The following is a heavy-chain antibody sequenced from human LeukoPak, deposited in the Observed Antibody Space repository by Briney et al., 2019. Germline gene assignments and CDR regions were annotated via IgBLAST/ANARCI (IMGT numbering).Heavy chain of an antibody. J-gene: IGHJ4*02. Sequence: SETLSLTCTVSGGSISSYYWSWIRQPPGKGLEWIGYIYYSGSTNYNPSLKSRVTISVDTSKSQFSLKLSSVTAADTAVYYCAMHISYYYGSGSSSYYFDYWGQGTLVTVSS. CDR2: IYYSGST. V-gene: IGHV4-59*12. CDR3: AMHISYYYGSGSSSYYFDY. D-gene: IGHD3-10*01. CDR1: GGSISSYY.